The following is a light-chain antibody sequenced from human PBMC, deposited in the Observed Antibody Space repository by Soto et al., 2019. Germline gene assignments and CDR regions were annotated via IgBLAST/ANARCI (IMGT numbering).Light chain of an antibody. CDR1: SSDVGGYNY. CDR3: CSYAGSSTYYV. Sequence: QSVLTQPASVSGSPGQSITISCTGTSSDVGGYNYVSWYQQHPGKAPKLMIYEGSKRPSGVSNRFSASKSGNTASLTISGLQAEDEADYYCCSYAGSSTYYVFGTGTKVTVL. V-gene: IGLV2-23*01. J-gene: IGLJ1*01. CDR2: EGS.